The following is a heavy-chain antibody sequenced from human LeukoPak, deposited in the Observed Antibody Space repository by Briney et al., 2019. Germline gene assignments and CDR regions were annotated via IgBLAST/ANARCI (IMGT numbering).Heavy chain of an antibody. Sequence: PGGSLRLSCAASGLTFSSYWMSWVRQAPGKGLEWVANIKQDGSEKYYVDSVKGRFTISRDNAKNSLYLQMNSLRAEDTAVYYCARAHGSYAFPFWWGQGTLVTVSS. J-gene: IGHJ4*02. D-gene: IGHD1-26*01. CDR1: GLTFSSYW. CDR3: ARAHGSYAFPFW. V-gene: IGHV3-7*04. CDR2: IKQDGSEK.